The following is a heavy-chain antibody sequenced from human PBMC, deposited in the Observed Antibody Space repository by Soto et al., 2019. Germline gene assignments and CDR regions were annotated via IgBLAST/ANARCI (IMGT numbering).Heavy chain of an antibody. V-gene: IGHV4-30-2*01. CDR2: IYHSGST. Sequence: PSETLSLTCAVSGGSISSGGYSWSWIRQPPGKGLEWIGYIYHSGSTYYNPSLKSRVTISVDRSKNQFSLKLSSVTAADTAVYYCARGVENYGMDVWGQGTTVTV. D-gene: IGHD2-2*01. CDR1: GGSISSGGYS. CDR3: ARGVENYGMDV. J-gene: IGHJ6*02.